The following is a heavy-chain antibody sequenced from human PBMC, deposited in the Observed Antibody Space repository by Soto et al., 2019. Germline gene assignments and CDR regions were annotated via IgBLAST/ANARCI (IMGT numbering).Heavy chain of an antibody. CDR3: AKELAYCGGDCSPTYYYYYYGMDV. J-gene: IGHJ6*02. CDR2: ISYDGSNT. D-gene: IGHD2-21*02. V-gene: IGHV3-30*18. Sequence: QVQLVEYGGGVVQPGRSLRLSCAASGFTFSTYAMHWVRQAQGKGLEWVAVISYDGSNTYYADSVKGRLTISRDNSKSTLYLQKNCLRAEDTAVYYCAKELAYCGGDCSPTYYYYYYGMDVWGQGTTVTVSS. CDR1: GFTFSTYA.